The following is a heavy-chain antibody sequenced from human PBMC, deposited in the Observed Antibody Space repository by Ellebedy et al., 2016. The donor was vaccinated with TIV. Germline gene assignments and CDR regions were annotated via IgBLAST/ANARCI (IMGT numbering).Heavy chain of an antibody. J-gene: IGHJ4*02. CDR1: GDSTITNTW. CDR2: LYRDGNP. Sequence: MPSETLSPTCNLPGDSTITNTWWSWVRQHPGKALQWLGALYRDGNPNYDPSLKSRATISVDKSKNQFSLKFNSVTAADTAVYYCARQLTTTGTRGFDSWGQGTLVAVSS. D-gene: IGHD1-1*01. CDR3: ARQLTTTGTRGFDS. V-gene: IGHV4/OR15-8*01.